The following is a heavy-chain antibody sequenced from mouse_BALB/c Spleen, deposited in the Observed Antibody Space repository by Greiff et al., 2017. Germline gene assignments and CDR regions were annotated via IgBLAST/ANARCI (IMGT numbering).Heavy chain of an antibody. Sequence: EVKLQESGPGLVKPSQSLSLTCSVTGYSITSGYYWTWIRQFPGNKLEWMGYISYDGSNNYNPSLKNRISITRDTSKNQFFLKLTSVTTEDTATYYCASPFITTVGGYAMDYWGQGTSGTGSS. J-gene: IGHJ4*01. CDR2: ISYDGSN. CDR3: ASPFITTVGGYAMDY. CDR1: GYSITSGYY. V-gene: IGHV3-6*02. D-gene: IGHD1-1*01.